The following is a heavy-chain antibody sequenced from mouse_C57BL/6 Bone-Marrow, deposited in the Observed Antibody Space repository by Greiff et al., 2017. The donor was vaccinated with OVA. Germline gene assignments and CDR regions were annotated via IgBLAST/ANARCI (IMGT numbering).Heavy chain of an antibody. CDR3: TTWFAY. Sequence: VQLKESGAELVRPGASVKLSCTASGFNIKDDYMHWVKQRPEQGLEWIGWIDPDNGDTEYASKFQGKATITADTSSNTAYLQLSSLTSEDTAVYYCTTWFAYWGQGTLVTVSA. V-gene: IGHV14-4*01. CDR2: IDPDNGDT. CDR1: GFNIKDDY. J-gene: IGHJ3*01.